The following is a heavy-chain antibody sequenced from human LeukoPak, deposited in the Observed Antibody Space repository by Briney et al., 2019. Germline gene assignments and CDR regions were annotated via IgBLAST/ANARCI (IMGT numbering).Heavy chain of an antibody. D-gene: IGHD2-2*01. CDR3: AQESELLCGGWFDP. J-gene: IGHJ5*02. CDR2: SYSGGST. V-gene: IGHV3-53*01. Sequence: PGGSLRLSCEVSGLTVSSNHMSWVRQAPGKGLEWVSVSYSGGSTYYADSVQGRFTISRDNSENTLYLQINSLRAEDTAVYYCAQESELLCGGWFDPWGQGTLVTASS. CDR1: GLTVSSNH.